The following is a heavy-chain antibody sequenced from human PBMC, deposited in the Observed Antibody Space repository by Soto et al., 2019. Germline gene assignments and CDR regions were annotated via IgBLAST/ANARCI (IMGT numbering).Heavy chain of an antibody. D-gene: IGHD2-2*02. CDR3: ATDIHATWLLNS. CDR1: GFTFSGET. J-gene: IGHJ4*02. Sequence: GGSLRLSCAASGFTFSGETMYLGRPAPGKGLEWVALIAPDGSQIYYADSVKGRFTISRDNSKSTLYLQMNSLRAEDTSLYLCATDIHATWLLNSWGQGTLVTVSS. CDR2: IAPDGSQI. V-gene: IGHV3-30-3*01.